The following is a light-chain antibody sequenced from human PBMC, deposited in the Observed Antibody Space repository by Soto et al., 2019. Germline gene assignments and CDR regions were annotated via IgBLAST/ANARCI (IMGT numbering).Light chain of an antibody. CDR3: HRYNGY. Sequence: DLQMTQSPSTLSASVGDRVTITCRASQSISAWLAWYQRKPGKAPNLLIYDASTLESGVPSRFSGSGSGTEFTLTISGLQPDDFGTYYCHRYNGYFGPGTKVDIK. CDR2: DAS. CDR1: QSISAW. J-gene: IGKJ3*01. V-gene: IGKV1-5*01.